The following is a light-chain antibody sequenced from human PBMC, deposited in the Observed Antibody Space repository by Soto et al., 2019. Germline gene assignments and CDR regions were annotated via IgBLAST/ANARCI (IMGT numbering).Light chain of an antibody. Sequence: DIQMTQSPSSLSASVGDRVTITCRANQDISNYLAWFQQKPGKAPKSLIFAASILQSGVPSRFSGSGYGTDFTLTISSLQPEDFASYYCQQYRSYPLTFGGGTNVEI. CDR3: QQYRSYPLT. CDR2: AAS. J-gene: IGKJ4*01. CDR1: QDISNY. V-gene: IGKV1-16*01.